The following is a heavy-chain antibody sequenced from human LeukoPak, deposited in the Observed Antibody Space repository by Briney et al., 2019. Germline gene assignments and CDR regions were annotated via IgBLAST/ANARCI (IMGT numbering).Heavy chain of an antibody. CDR3: ASQYQLLLGVSAWFDP. J-gene: IGHJ5*02. V-gene: IGHV4-34*01. CDR1: GGSFSGYY. Sequence: SETLSLTCAVYGGSFSGYYWSWIRQPPGKGLEWIGEINHSGSTNYNPSLKSRVTISVDTSKNQFSLKLSFVTAADTAVYYCASQYQLLLGVSAWFDPWGQGTLVTVSS. CDR2: INHSGST. D-gene: IGHD2-2*01.